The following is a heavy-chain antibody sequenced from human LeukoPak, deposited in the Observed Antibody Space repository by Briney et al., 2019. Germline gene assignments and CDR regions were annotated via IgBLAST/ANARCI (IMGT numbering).Heavy chain of an antibody. D-gene: IGHD5-12*01. Sequence: GGSLRLSCAASGFTFSNYSLNWVRQAPGKGLEWVSSISSSSSDIYYADSVKGRFAISRDNAKNSLYLQMNSLRAEDTAVYYCARESGYDIDFDYWGQGTLVTVSS. CDR2: ISSSSSDI. V-gene: IGHV3-21*01. J-gene: IGHJ4*02. CDR3: ARESGYDIDFDY. CDR1: GFTFSNYS.